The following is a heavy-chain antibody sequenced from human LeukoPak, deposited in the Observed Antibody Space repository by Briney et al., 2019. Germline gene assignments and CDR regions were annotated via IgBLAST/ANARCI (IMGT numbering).Heavy chain of an antibody. J-gene: IGHJ5*02. CDR2: MNPNSGNT. CDR1: VYTFTSYD. V-gene: IGHV1-8*01. D-gene: IGHD2-2*01. Sequence: ASVKVSCMASVYTFTSYDINWVRQATGQGLEWMGWMNPNSGNTGYAQKFQGRVTITRNTSISTAYMELSSLRSEDTAVYYCARYCSSTSCYPFPWGQGTLVTVSS. CDR3: ARYCSSTSCYPFP.